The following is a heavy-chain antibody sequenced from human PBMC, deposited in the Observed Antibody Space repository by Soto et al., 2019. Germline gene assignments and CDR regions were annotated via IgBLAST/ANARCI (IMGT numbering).Heavy chain of an antibody. V-gene: IGHV3-48*04. CDR1: GFIFSIYA. CDR3: ASLDTARIQIAGY. CDR2: ISSSSSTI. D-gene: IGHD5-18*01. J-gene: IGHJ4*02. Sequence: GGSLRLSCSGSGFIFSIYAIHWVRQAPGKGLEWVSYISSSSSTIYYADSVKGRFTIPRDNAKNSLYSQMNSLRAEDTAIYYCASLDTARIQIAGYWGQGIQVTVSS.